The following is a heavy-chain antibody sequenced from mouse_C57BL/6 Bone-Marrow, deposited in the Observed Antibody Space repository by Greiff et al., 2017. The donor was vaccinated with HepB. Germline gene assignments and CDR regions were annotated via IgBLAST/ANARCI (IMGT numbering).Heavy chain of an antibody. J-gene: IGHJ1*03. CDR2: FYPGSGSI. D-gene: IGHD1-1*01. V-gene: IGHV1-62-2*01. CDR3: ARHAEAFPYYYGSSCGYFDV. Sequence: VQLQQSGAELVKPGASVKLSCKASGYTFTGYTIHWVKQRSGQGLEWIGLFYPGSGSINYNEKFKGKATLTADKSSSTVYMELSRWTSEDSAVYFCARHAEAFPYYYGSSCGYFDVWGTGTTLTVSS. CDR1: GYTFTGYT.